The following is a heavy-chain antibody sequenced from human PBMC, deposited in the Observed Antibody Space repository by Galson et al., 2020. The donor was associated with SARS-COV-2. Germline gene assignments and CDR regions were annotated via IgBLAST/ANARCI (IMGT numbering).Heavy chain of an antibody. D-gene: IGHD3-3*01. Sequence: ASVKVSCKASGYTFNHYGFSWVRQAPGQGLEWMGWISAYSGNTDYAQKLQGRVTVTTDTSTNTAYMELRSLIPDETAVYYCARGFARRWDYWGQGTLVTVSS. CDR2: ISAYSGNT. CDR3: ARGFARRWDY. V-gene: IGHV1-18*01. J-gene: IGHJ4*02. CDR1: GYTFNHYG.